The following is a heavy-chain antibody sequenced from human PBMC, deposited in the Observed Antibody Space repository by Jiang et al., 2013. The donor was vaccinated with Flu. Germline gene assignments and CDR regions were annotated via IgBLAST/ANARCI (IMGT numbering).Heavy chain of an antibody. CDR1: GFTFSSYA. CDR3: ARKIGVNWLDP. CDR2: ITASADNT. V-gene: IGHV3-23*01. Sequence: VQLLESGGGVVQPGRSLRLSCAASGFTFSSYAMHWVRQAPGKGLEWVSTITASADNTYYADSVKGRFTISRDNPKNTLYLQMNTLRAEDTAMYYCARKIGVNWLDPWGQGTLVTVSS. D-gene: IGHD3-10*01. J-gene: IGHJ5*02.